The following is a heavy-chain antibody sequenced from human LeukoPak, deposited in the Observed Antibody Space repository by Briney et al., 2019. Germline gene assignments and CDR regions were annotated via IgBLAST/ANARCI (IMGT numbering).Heavy chain of an antibody. CDR3: ARGSPQGWRLFDY. Sequence: SVKVSCKASGGTFISYAISWVRQAPGQGLEWMGGIIPIFGTANYAQKFQGRVTITAYKSTTTAYMELSSLRSEDTAVYYCARGSPQGWRLFDYWVQGALVTVSS. CDR2: IIPIFGTA. D-gene: IGHD6-19*01. V-gene: IGHV1-69*06. CDR1: GGTFISYA. J-gene: IGHJ4*02.